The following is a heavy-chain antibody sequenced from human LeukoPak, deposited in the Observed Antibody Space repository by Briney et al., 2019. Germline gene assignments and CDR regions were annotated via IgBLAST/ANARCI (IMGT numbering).Heavy chain of an antibody. CDR2: IYHSGRT. CDR3: AREGDSSSVGWFDP. Sequence: PSDTLSLTCTVSGYSISSGYYWGWTRPPPGKGLEWIGSIYHSGRTYYNPSLKSRVTISVDTSKDQFSLKLSSVTAADTAVYYCAREGDSSSVGWFDPWGQGTLVTVSS. CDR1: GYSISSGYY. D-gene: IGHD6-13*01. V-gene: IGHV4-38-2*02. J-gene: IGHJ5*02.